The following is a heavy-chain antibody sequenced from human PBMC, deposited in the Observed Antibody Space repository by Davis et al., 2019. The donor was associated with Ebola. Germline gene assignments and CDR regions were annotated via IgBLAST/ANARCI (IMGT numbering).Heavy chain of an antibody. Sequence: GESLKISCAASGFTFSNAWMSWVRQAPGKGLEWVSAISGSGGSTYYADSVKGRFTISRDNSKNTLYLQMNSLRAEDTAVYYCAKSLSLRYLRFDYWGQGTLVTVSS. J-gene: IGHJ4*02. D-gene: IGHD2-2*02. CDR1: GFTFSNAW. V-gene: IGHV3-23*01. CDR2: ISGSGGST. CDR3: AKSLSLRYLRFDY.